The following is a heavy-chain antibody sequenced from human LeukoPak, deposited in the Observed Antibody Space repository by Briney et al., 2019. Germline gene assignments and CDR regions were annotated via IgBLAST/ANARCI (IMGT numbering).Heavy chain of an antibody. V-gene: IGHV3-66*01. CDR3: ARDRVYGSGIRT. D-gene: IGHD3-10*01. Sequence: GGSLRLSCEASGFTFTTYTIHWVRQAPGKGLEWVSVIYTSGRSDYVDSVKGRSNISRDNTKNTVYLQMNSLTVEDTAVYYCARDRVYGSGIRTWGQGTLVTVSS. CDR1: GFTFTTYT. CDR2: IYTSGRS. J-gene: IGHJ4*02.